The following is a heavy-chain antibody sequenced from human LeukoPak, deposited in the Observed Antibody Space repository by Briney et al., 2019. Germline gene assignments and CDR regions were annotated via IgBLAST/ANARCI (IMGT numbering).Heavy chain of an antibody. Sequence: ASVKVSCKASGYTFTSYGISWVRQAPGQGLEWMGWISAYNGNTNYAQKLQGRVTMTTDTSTSTAYMEPSSLRSEDTAVYYCARGSLYLYDSSGYYMDVWGKGTTVTISS. CDR2: ISAYNGNT. D-gene: IGHD3-22*01. J-gene: IGHJ6*03. CDR3: ARGSLYLYDSSGYYMDV. CDR1: GYTFTSYG. V-gene: IGHV1-18*01.